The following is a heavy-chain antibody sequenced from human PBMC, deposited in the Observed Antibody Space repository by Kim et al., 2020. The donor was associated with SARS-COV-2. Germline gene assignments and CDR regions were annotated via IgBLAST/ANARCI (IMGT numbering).Heavy chain of an antibody. CDR1: GGSISSGDYY. Sequence: SETLSLTCTVSGGSISSGDYYWSWIRQPPGKGLEWIGYIYYSGSTYYNPSLKSRVTISVDTSKNQFSLKLSSVTAADTAVYYCASKDYDSSGYHLNYPPTGNAFDIWGQGTMVTVSS. J-gene: IGHJ3*02. D-gene: IGHD3-22*01. CDR3: ASKDYDSSGYHLNYPPTGNAFDI. CDR2: IYYSGST. V-gene: IGHV4-30-4*01.